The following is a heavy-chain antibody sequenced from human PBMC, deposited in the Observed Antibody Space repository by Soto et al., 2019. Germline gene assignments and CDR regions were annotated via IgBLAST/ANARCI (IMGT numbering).Heavy chain of an antibody. CDR3: ARESNNYYYGIDV. J-gene: IGHJ6*02. Sequence: QVQLVESGGGVVQPGRSLRLSCAASGFTFSSYAMHWVRQAPGKGLEWVAVISYDGSNKYYADSVKGRFTISRDNSKNTLYLQMNSLRAEDTAVYYCARESNNYYYGIDVWGQGTTVTVSS. CDR2: ISYDGSNK. CDR1: GFTFSSYA. V-gene: IGHV3-30-3*01.